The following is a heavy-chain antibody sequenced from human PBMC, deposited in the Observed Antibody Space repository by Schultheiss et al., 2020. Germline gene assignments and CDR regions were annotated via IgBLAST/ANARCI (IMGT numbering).Heavy chain of an antibody. J-gene: IGHJ4*02. V-gene: IGHV3-23*01. CDR2: ISDTGGST. Sequence: GGSLRLSCAASGFTFRSYAMTWVRQAPGKGLEWVSAISDTGGSTFYADSVKGRFTISRDNSRNTVYLVMNSLRAEDTAIYYCAKDWGQVRYFFDFWGQGTLVTVSS. D-gene: IGHD3-16*01. CDR3: AKDWGQVRYFFDF. CDR1: GFTFRSYA.